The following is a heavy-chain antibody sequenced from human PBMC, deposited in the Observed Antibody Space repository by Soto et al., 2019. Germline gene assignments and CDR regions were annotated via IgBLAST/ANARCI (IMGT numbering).Heavy chain of an antibody. Sequence: EVQLLESGGGLVQPGGSLRLSCAASGFTFSSYAMSWVRQAPGKGLEWVSAISGSGVSTYYADSVKGRFTISRDNSKXTLYLQMNSLRAEDTAVYYCAKEHHYSSSWSEFDYWGQGTLVTVSS. CDR3: AKEHHYSSSWSEFDY. CDR2: ISGSGVST. J-gene: IGHJ4*02. V-gene: IGHV3-23*01. CDR1: GFTFSSYA. D-gene: IGHD6-13*01.